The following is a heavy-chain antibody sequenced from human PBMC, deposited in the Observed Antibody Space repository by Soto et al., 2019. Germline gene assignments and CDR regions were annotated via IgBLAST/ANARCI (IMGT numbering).Heavy chain of an antibody. D-gene: IGHD6-19*01. CDR2: IYWDDDK. CDR3: AHIVVAGLGYYFDY. Sequence: QITLKESGPTLVKPTQTLTLTCTFSGFSLSSTRMAVGWIRQPPGKALEWLALIYWDDDKRYNTFLKSTLTIPKDTSKNQVVLTMSNMDPVDTARYYCAHIVVAGLGYYFDYWGQGTLVTVSS. CDR1: GFSLSSTRMA. V-gene: IGHV2-5*02. J-gene: IGHJ4*02.